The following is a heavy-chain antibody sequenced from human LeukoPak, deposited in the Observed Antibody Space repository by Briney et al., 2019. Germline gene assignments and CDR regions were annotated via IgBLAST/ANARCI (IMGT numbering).Heavy chain of an antibody. J-gene: IGHJ4*02. Sequence: ASVKVSCKASGYTFTSYYVYWVRRAPGQGLEWVGIINPNTGSTSNAQKFQGRVTMTRNTSTSTLYMELSSLRSDDTAVYYCAREGAYYYDSSGPDYWGQGTLVTVSS. V-gene: IGHV1-46*01. CDR1: GYTFTSYY. D-gene: IGHD3-22*01. CDR2: INPNTGST. CDR3: AREGAYYYDSSGPDY.